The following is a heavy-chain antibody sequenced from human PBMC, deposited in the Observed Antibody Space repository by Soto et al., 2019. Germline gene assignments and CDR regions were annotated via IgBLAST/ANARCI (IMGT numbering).Heavy chain of an antibody. J-gene: IGHJ4*02. CDR3: TRGPRPISTGTGAY. CDR2: IYNDGSYT. V-gene: IGHV3-74*01. Sequence: GGSLRLSCAASGFIFKMYWMHWVRQTPGKGLVWISRIYNDGSYTDYADSVRGRFTISRDNVNDTLYLQMNNLRAEDSGLYYCTRGPRPISTGTGAYWGQGTQVTVSS. CDR1: GFIFKMYW. D-gene: IGHD3-10*01.